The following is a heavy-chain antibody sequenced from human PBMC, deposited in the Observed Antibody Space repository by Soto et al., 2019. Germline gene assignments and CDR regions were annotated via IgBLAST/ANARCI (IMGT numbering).Heavy chain of an antibody. CDR3: ASAEVGAFTPFDY. D-gene: IGHD3-16*01. V-gene: IGHV3-48*03. J-gene: IGHJ4*02. CDR2: ISSSGNNI. Sequence: EVQLVESGGGVVQPGGSLRLSCAASGFSFSSYEINWVRQAPGKGLEWVSYISSSGNNIYYADFVKGRFTISTDSAKKLVYLQMNSLRVEDTAVYDCASAEVGAFTPFDYWGQGTLVTVSS. CDR1: GFSFSSYE.